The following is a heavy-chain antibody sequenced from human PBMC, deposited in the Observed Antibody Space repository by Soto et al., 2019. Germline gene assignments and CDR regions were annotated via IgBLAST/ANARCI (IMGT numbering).Heavy chain of an antibody. CDR1: GYGFTTYG. J-gene: IGHJ4*02. CDR3: ARGRSGAY. V-gene: IGHV1-18*01. D-gene: IGHD3-10*01. CDR2: ISAHNVNT. Sequence: QVHLVQSGAEVKKPGASVKVYCKGSGYGFTTYGITWVRQAPGQGLEWMAWISAHNVNTHYAQKLQGRVTVTRDTFTRPASMELMSLRSDDTAVYYCARGRSGAYWCQGARVTASS.